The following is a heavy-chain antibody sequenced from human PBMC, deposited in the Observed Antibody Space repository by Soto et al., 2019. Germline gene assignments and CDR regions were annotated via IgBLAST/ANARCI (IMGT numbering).Heavy chain of an antibody. V-gene: IGHV1-18*01. D-gene: IGHD5-12*01. CDR2: ISAYNSKT. Sequence: ASVKVSCKASGYTFTTYGISWVRQAPGQGLEWMGWISAYNSKTNSAQKLQGRVTMTTDTSTSTAYMELRTLRSDDTAVYYCARESTMRGLDYWGQGTLVTVSS. J-gene: IGHJ4*02. CDR3: ARESTMRGLDY. CDR1: GYTFTTYG.